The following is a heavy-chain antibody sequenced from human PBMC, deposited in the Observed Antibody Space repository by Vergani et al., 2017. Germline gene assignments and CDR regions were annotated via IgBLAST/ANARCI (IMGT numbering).Heavy chain of an antibody. D-gene: IGHD3-16*02. Sequence: QVQLVQSGAEVKKPGSSVKVSCKASGGTFSSYTISWVRQAPGQGLEWMGRIIPILGIANYAQKFQGRVTITADKSTSTAYMELSSLRSEDTAVYYCARGRGDYVWGSDHHYGMDVWGQGTTVTVSS. CDR1: GGTFSSYT. V-gene: IGHV1-69*02. CDR3: ARGRGDYVWGSDHHYGMDV. CDR2: IIPILGIA. J-gene: IGHJ6*02.